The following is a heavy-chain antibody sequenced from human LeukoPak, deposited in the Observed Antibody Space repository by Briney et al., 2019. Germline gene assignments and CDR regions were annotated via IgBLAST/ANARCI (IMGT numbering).Heavy chain of an antibody. D-gene: IGHD6-19*01. Sequence: ASVKVSCKVSGYTLTELSMHWVRQAPGKGLEWMGGFDPEDGETIYAQKFQGRVTMTEDTSTDTAYMELSSLRSEDTAVYYCATAESIAVAGSAFDYWGQGTPVTVSS. CDR1: GYTLTELS. J-gene: IGHJ4*02. CDR2: FDPEDGET. CDR3: ATAESIAVAGSAFDY. V-gene: IGHV1-24*01.